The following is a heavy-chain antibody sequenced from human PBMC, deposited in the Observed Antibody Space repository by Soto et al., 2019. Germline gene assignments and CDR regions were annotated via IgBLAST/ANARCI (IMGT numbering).Heavy chain of an antibody. D-gene: IGHD2-2*01. CDR3: ARGRYCSSTSCYAGRDWFDP. V-gene: IGHV4-34*01. J-gene: IGHJ5*02. Sequence: SETLSLTCAVYGGSFSGYYWSWIRQPPGKGLEWIGEINHSGSTNYNPSLKSRVTISVDTSKNQFSLKLSSVTAADTAVYYCARGRYCSSTSCYAGRDWFDPWGQGTLVTVSS. CDR1: GGSFSGYY. CDR2: INHSGST.